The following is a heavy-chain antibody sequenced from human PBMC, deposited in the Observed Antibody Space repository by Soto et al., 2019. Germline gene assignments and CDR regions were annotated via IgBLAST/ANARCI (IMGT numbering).Heavy chain of an antibody. D-gene: IGHD3-10*01. CDR3: ARQGFGPLHGLVDV. V-gene: IGHV4-59*08. Sequence: QVQLQESGPGLVKPSETLSLSCTVSGGSISSYYWSWFRQSPGKRMEWIGYVHHSWVSSYNPSLQGRVAISLDTSKSQFSLKVTSVTATDTAVYYCARQGFGPLHGLVDVWGQGTTVTVSS. CDR2: VHHSWVS. J-gene: IGHJ6*02. CDR1: GGSISSYY.